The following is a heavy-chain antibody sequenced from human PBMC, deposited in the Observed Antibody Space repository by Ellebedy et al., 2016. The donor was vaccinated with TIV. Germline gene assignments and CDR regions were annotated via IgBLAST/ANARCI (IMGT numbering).Heavy chain of an antibody. V-gene: IGHV4-61*01. D-gene: IGHD2-15*01. CDR2: IYYSGST. J-gene: IGHJ4*02. Sequence: GSLRLSXTVSGGSVSSGSYYWSWIRQPPGKGLEWFGYIYYSGSTNYNPSLKSRVTISVDTSKNQFSLKLSSVTAADTAVYYCARSVGALDYWGQGTLVTVSS. CDR1: GGSVSSGSYY. CDR3: ARSVGALDY.